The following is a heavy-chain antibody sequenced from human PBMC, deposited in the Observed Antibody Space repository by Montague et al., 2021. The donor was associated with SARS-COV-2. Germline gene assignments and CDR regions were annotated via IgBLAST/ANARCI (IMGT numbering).Heavy chain of an antibody. D-gene: IGHD2-2*01. V-gene: IGHV4-4*02. Sequence: SETLSLTCGVSGASISSNTWWNWVRQSPGKGLEWIGEVLYTDYTXFNPPLKSRLTISLDKPKNQVSLRLTSVTAADTAVYYCATVARGCSATSCYLSSWGPGTLVTVSS. J-gene: IGHJ4*02. CDR2: VLYTDYT. CDR3: ATVARGCSATSCYLSS. CDR1: GASISSNTW.